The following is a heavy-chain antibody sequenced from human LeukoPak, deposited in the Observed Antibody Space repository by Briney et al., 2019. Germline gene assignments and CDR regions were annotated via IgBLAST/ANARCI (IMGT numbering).Heavy chain of an antibody. V-gene: IGHV1-2*02. J-gene: IGHJ4*02. CDR3: ARAGDYDILTGYSDDY. CDR2: INPNSGGT. CDR1: GYTFTGYY. Sequence: ASVKVSCKASGYTFTGYYMHWVRQAPGQGLEWMGWINPNSGGTNYAQKFQGRVTMTRDTSISTAYMELSRLRSDDTAVYYCARAGDYDILTGYSDDYWGQGTLVTVSS. D-gene: IGHD3-9*01.